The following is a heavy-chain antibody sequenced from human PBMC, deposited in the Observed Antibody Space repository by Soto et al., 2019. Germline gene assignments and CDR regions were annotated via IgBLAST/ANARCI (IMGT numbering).Heavy chain of an antibody. CDR3: ARQYYGDYPPYYYYMDV. Sequence: SETLSLTCTVSGGSISSSRDYWGWIRQPPGKGLEWIGSIYYSGSTYYNPSLKSRVTISVDTSKNQFSLKLSSVTAADTAVYYCARQYYGDYPPYYYYMDVWGKGTTVTVSS. CDR2: IYYSGST. V-gene: IGHV4-39*01. CDR1: GGSISSSRDY. D-gene: IGHD4-17*01. J-gene: IGHJ6*03.